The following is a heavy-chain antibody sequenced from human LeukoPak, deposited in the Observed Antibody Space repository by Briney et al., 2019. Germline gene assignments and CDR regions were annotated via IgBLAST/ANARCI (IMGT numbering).Heavy chain of an antibody. J-gene: IGHJ3*02. CDR2: ISRNSDTI. CDR1: GFTSDDYA. Sequence: GGSLRLSCAASGFTSDDYAMHWVRQAPGEGLEWVSGISRNSDTIGYADSVKGRFTISRDNAKNSLYLQINSLRIEDMALYYCAKSYINYGGNSADAFDIWGQGTMVTVSS. D-gene: IGHD4-23*01. V-gene: IGHV3-9*02. CDR3: AKSYINYGGNSADAFDI.